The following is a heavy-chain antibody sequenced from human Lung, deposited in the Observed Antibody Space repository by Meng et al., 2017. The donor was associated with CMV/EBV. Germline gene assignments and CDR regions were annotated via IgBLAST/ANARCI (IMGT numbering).Heavy chain of an antibody. CDR2: IDPSDSDT. CDR1: GFRFNDYW. CDR3: ARPRVYGFFFHGLDV. V-gene: IGHV5-51*01. J-gene: IGHJ6*02. D-gene: IGHD2-8*01. Sequence: GEXXISXKSSGFRFNDYWIGWVRQMPGKGLEWMGIIDPSDSDTRYSPSFECQVTISADKSITTAYLQWSSLKASDTAIYYCARPRVYGFFFHGLDVWVQGTXVTVSS.